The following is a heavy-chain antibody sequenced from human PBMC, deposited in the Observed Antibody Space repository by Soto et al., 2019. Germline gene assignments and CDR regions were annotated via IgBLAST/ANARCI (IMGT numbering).Heavy chain of an antibody. CDR1: GFTFGDYA. D-gene: IGHD2-2*01. V-gene: IGHV3-49*03. J-gene: IGHJ4*02. Sequence: GGSLRLSCTASGFTFGDYAMSWFRQAPGKGLEWVGFIRSKAYGGTTEYAASVKGRFTISRDDSKSIAYLQMNSLKTEDTAVYYCTRGSDIVVIHDPRSAGTGDDFDYWGQGTLVTVSS. CDR2: IRSKAYGGTT. CDR3: TRGSDIVVIHDPRSAGTGDDFDY.